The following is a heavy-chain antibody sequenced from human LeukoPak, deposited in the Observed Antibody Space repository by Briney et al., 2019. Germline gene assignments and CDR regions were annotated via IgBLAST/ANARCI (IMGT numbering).Heavy chain of an antibody. CDR1: GYTFTSYG. Sequence: GASVKVSCKASGYTFTSYGISWVRQAPGQGLEWMGWISAYNGNTNYAQKLQGRVTMTTDTSTSTVYMELSSLRSEDTAVYYCARGQTSSWYYFDYWGQGTLVTVS. J-gene: IGHJ4*02. CDR2: ISAYNGNT. CDR3: ARGQTSSWYYFDY. V-gene: IGHV1-18*01. D-gene: IGHD6-13*01.